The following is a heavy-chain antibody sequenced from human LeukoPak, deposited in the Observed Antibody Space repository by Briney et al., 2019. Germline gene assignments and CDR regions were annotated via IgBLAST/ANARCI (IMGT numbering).Heavy chain of an antibody. V-gene: IGHV3-30*04. CDR1: GFTFSSYA. J-gene: IGHJ4*02. CDR2: ISYDGSNK. CDR3: ARGDYYGSGVPLDY. D-gene: IGHD3-10*01. Sequence: GGSLRLFCAASGFTFSSYAMHWVRQAPGKGLEWVAVISYDGSNKYYADSVKGRFTISRDNSKNTLYLQMNSLRAEDTAVYYCARGDYYGSGVPLDYWGQGTLVTVSS.